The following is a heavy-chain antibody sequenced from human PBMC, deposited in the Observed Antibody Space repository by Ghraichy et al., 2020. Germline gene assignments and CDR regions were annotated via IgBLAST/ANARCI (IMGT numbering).Heavy chain of an antibody. D-gene: IGHD6-13*01. V-gene: IGHV4-39*01. CDR1: GGSISSSSYY. CDR3: ARRMVEQQLADYYYYGMDV. Sequence: SETLSLTCTVSGGSISSSSYYWGWIRQPPGKGLEWIGSIYYSGSTYYNPSLKSRVTISVDTSKNQFSLKLSSVTAADTAVYYCARRMVEQQLADYYYYGMDVWGQGTTVTVSS. CDR2: IYYSGST. J-gene: IGHJ6*02.